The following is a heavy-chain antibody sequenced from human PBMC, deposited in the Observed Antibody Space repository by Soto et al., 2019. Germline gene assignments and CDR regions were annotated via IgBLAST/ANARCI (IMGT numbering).Heavy chain of an antibody. J-gene: IGHJ4*02. CDR1: GFTFSNFA. V-gene: IGHV3-23*01. CDR2: ISGSGDST. D-gene: IGHD2-15*01. CDR3: ATYCSGGSCYSSRGTGFGY. Sequence: EVQVLESGGGLVQPGGSLRLSCAASGFTFSNFAMTWVRQAPGKGLEWVSAISGSGDSTYYADSVKGRFTISRDNSKSTLYLQMNSLRAEDTAVYYCATYCSGGSCYSSRGTGFGYWGQGTPVTVSS.